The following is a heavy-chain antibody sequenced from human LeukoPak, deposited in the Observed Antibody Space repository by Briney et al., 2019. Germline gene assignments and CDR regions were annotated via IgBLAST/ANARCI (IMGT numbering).Heavy chain of an antibody. CDR2: ISYDGSNK. J-gene: IGHJ4*02. CDR3: ARDEFLDY. V-gene: IGHV3-30-3*01. Sequence: GRSLRLSCAASGFTFSSYAMHWVRQAPGKGLEWVAVISYDGSNKYYADSVKGRLTISRDNSKNTLYLQMNSLRAEDTAVYYCARDEFLDYWGQGTLVTVSS. CDR1: GFTFSSYA.